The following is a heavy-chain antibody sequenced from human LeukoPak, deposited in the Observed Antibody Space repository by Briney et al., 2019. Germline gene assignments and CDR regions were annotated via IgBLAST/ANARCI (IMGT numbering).Heavy chain of an antibody. J-gene: IGHJ6*03. CDR3: AKDSSSYDWGYMDV. V-gene: IGHV3-23*01. Sequence: GGSLRLSCAASGFTFSTYAMSWVRQAPGKGLEWVSLIGGSDGRTLYADSVKGRFTISRDNSKNTLYLEMNSLRAEDTAVYYCAKDSSSYDWGYMDVWGKGTTVTISS. CDR2: IGGSDGRT. CDR1: GFTFSTYA. D-gene: IGHD3-22*01.